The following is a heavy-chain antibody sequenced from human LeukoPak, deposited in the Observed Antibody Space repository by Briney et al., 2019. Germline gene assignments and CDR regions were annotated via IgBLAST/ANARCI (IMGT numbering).Heavy chain of an antibody. V-gene: IGHV1-8*03. CDR2: MNPNSGNT. CDR1: GYTFTSYD. D-gene: IGHD6-13*01. CDR3: ARDHRAAAGRWDDDAFDI. J-gene: IGHJ3*02. Sequence: ASVKVSCKASGYTFTSYDINWVRQGTGQGLEWMGWMNPNSGNTGYAQKFQGRVTITRNTSISTAYMELSSLRSEDTAVYYCARDHRAAAGRWDDDAFDIWGQGTMVTVSS.